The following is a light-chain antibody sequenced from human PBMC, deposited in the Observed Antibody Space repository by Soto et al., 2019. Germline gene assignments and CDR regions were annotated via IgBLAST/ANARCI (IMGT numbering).Light chain of an antibody. CDR2: DVS. Sequence: QSALTQPASVSGSPGQSITISCTGTSSDVGGYNYVSWYQQHPGKAPKLMIYDVSDRPSGVSNRFSGFKSGNTASLTISGLQAEDEADYYCSSYTSSSTPYVFVTGTKLTVL. CDR3: SSYTSSSTPYV. V-gene: IGLV2-14*03. J-gene: IGLJ1*01. CDR1: SSDVGGYNY.